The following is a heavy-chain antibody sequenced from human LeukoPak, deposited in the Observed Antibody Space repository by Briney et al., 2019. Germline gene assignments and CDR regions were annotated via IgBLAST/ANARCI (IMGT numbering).Heavy chain of an antibody. CDR1: GYTFTSYY. V-gene: IGHV1-46*01. J-gene: IGHJ6*03. D-gene: IGHD5-24*01. CDR2: INPSGGST. CDR3: AGDRLEMATIGTRLGYYYYYMDV. Sequence: ASVKVSCKASGYTFTSYYMHWVRQAPGQGLEWMGIINPSGGSTSYAQKFQGRVTMTRDMSTSTVYMELSSLRSEDTAVYYCAGDRLEMATIGTRLGYYYYYMDVWGKGTTVTVSS.